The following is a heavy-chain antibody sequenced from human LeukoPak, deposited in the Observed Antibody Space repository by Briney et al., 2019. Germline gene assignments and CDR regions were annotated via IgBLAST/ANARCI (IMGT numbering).Heavy chain of an antibody. CDR1: GGSISSTNW. CDR2: IYHSGST. V-gene: IGHV4-4*02. J-gene: IGHJ6*03. D-gene: IGHD5-18*01. CDR3: AREFSYGSYYFYYMDV. Sequence: SETLSLTCAVSGGSISSTNWWSWVRQPPGKGLEWIGEIYHSGSTNYNPSLKSRVTISVDKSKNHFSLNVNSVTAAVTAVYYCAREFSYGSYYFYYMDVWGKGTTVTVSS.